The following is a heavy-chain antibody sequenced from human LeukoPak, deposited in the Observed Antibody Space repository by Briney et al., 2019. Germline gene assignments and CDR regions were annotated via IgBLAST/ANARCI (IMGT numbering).Heavy chain of an antibody. CDR2: ISDEGSNK. CDR1: GFTFSSYG. Sequence: GGSLRLSCAASGFTFSSYGMHWVRQAPGKGLEWVAVISDEGSNKYYADSMNGRFTTSRDNSKNTPYLQMNSLRAEDTAVYYCAKDSKWLRLSGLFDYWGQGTLVTVSS. D-gene: IGHD5-12*01. CDR3: AKDSKWLRLSGLFDY. J-gene: IGHJ4*02. V-gene: IGHV3-30*18.